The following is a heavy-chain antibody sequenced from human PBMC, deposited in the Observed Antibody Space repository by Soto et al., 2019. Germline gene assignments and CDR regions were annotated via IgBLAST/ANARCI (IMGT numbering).Heavy chain of an antibody. D-gene: IGHD3-3*01. J-gene: IGHJ4*02. V-gene: IGHV2-26*01. CDR3: ARSPITIFRVIPPYYFDS. Sequence: QVTLKESGPVLVRPTETLTLTSTVSGFSLTNTTMGVSWIRQPPGKALEWLAHIFPNDEKSYITSLKSRLTISRDTSKSQVVLTMTNVDPVDTATYYCARSPITIFRVIPPYYFDSWGQGTLVTVSS. CDR2: IFPNDEK. CDR1: GFSLTNTTMG.